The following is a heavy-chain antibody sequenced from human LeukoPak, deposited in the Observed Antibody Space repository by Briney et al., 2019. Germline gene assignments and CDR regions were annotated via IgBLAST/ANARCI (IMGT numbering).Heavy chain of an antibody. CDR3: ARDPARYSGTPYFDY. Sequence: PGRSLRLSCAASGFTFSSYGMHWVRQAPGKGLEWVAVIWYDGSNKYYADSVKGRFTISRDNSKNTPYLQMNSLRAEDTAVYYCARDPARYSGTPYFDYWGQGTLVTVSS. J-gene: IGHJ4*02. CDR2: IWYDGSNK. CDR1: GFTFSSYG. D-gene: IGHD1-26*01. V-gene: IGHV3-33*01.